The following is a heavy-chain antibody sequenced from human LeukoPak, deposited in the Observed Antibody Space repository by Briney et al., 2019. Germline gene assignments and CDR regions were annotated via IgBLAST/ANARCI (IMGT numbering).Heavy chain of an antibody. CDR1: GGSISSSRYS. CDR2: IYYSGST. D-gene: IGHD4-17*01. V-gene: IGHV4-39*07. Sequence: SETLSLTCTVSGGSISSSRYSWGWIRQPPGKGLEWIGSIYYSGSTNYNPSLKSRVTISVDTSKNQFSLELSSVTAADTAVYYCARSQPDYGDYSYWGQGTLVTVSS. J-gene: IGHJ4*02. CDR3: ARSQPDYGDYSY.